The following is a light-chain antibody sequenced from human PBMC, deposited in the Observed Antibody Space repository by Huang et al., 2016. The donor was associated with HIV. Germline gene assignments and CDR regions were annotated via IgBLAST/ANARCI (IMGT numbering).Light chain of an antibody. V-gene: IGKV3-15*01. CDR2: DAS. J-gene: IGKJ1*01. CDR3: QHYSKWPPKT. Sequence: EIVMTQSPATLSVSPGERATLSCRASQSLSNYLAWYQQKPCQAPRLLIYDASTRAAGIPARFSGSGSGTEFTLTISSLQSEDFGIYYCQHYSKWPPKTFCHGTKVEIK. CDR1: QSLSNY.